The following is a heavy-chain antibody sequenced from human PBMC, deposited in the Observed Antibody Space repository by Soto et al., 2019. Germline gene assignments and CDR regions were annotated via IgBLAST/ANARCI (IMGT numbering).Heavy chain of an antibody. D-gene: IGHD6-6*01. CDR1: GYTLTELP. Sequence: ASVKVSCKVSGYTLTELPMHWVRQAPGKGLEWMGGFDPEDGETIYAQKFQGRVTMTEDTSTDTAYMELSSLRSEDTAVYYCATIAARPNDAFDIWGQGTMVTVSS. CDR3: ATIAARPNDAFDI. CDR2: FDPEDGET. J-gene: IGHJ3*02. V-gene: IGHV1-24*01.